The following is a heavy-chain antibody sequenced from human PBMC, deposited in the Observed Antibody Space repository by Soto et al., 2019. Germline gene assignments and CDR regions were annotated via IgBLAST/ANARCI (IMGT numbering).Heavy chain of an antibody. Sequence: PSETLSLTCTVFGGSISSGDYYWSWIRQPPGKGLEWIGYIYYSGSTYYNPSLKSRVTISVDTSKNQFSLKLSSVTAADTAVYYCARDARRGTVVNYWGQGTLVTVSS. CDR3: ARDARRGTVVNY. CDR2: IYYSGST. J-gene: IGHJ4*02. V-gene: IGHV4-30-4*08. D-gene: IGHD2-21*01. CDR1: GGSISSGDYY.